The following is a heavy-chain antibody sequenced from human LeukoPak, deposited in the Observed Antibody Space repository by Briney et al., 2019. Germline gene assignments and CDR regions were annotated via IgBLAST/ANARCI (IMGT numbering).Heavy chain of an antibody. J-gene: IGHJ4*02. Sequence: GASVKVSCKASGYTFTSYDINWVRQTTGQGLEWMGWMNPNSGNTGYVQKFQGRVTMTRNTSISTAYMERSSLRSEDTAMYYCARPPLRGNYFDDWGQGTLVTVSS. V-gene: IGHV1-8*01. CDR1: GYTFTSYD. CDR3: ARPPLRGNYFDD. CDR2: MNPNSGNT.